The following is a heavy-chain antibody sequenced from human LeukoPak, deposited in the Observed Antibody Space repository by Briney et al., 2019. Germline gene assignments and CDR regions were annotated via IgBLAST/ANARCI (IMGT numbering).Heavy chain of an antibody. V-gene: IGHV1-2*02. D-gene: IGHD3-10*02. CDR1: GYTFTGYY. Sequence: ASVKVSCXASGYTFTGYYMHWVRQAPGQGLEWMGWINPNSGGTNYAQKFQGRVTMTRDTSISTAYMELSRLRSDDTAVYYCARDLRRPRFGEPTGYWGQGTLVTVSS. CDR3: ARDLRRPRFGEPTGY. CDR2: INPNSGGT. J-gene: IGHJ4*02.